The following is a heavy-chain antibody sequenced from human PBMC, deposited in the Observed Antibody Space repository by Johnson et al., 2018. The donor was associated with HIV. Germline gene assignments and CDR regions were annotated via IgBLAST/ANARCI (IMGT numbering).Heavy chain of an antibody. CDR1: GFTFSNAW. Sequence: VQLVESGGGLVKPGGSLRLSCTVSGFTFSNAWMSWVRQAPGKGLEWVGRIKSKTDGGTTDYAAPVKGRCTISRDESKNTLFLKMNSLKTEDTALYYSSTGDLVVVVGAMLLPLHDAFDIWGQGTMVTVSS. J-gene: IGHJ3*02. CDR2: IKSKTDGGTT. V-gene: IGHV3-15*01. D-gene: IGHD2-15*01. CDR3: STGDLVVVVGAMLLPLHDAFDI.